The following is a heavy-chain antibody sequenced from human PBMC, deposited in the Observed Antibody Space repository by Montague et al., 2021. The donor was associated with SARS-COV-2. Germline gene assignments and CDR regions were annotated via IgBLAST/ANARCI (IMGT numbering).Heavy chain of an antibody. J-gene: IGHJ6*02. CDR1: GFTFSDCY. CDR2: ISTRSTYT. D-gene: IGHD3-10*01. Sequence: SLRLSCAASGFTFSDCYMTWIRQAPGKGLEWLSYISTRSTYTNYADSVKGRFTISRDDAKNSLYLQMNSLRAEDTAVYYCASFTMVQGAPGYGMDVWSQGTTVTVSS. V-gene: IGHV3-11*03. CDR3: ASFTMVQGAPGYGMDV.